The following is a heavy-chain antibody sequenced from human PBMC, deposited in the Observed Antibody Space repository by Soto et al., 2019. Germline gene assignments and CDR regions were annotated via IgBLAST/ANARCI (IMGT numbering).Heavy chain of an antibody. V-gene: IGHV1-18*01. J-gene: IGHJ4*02. Sequence: QVQLVQSGAEVKKPGASVKVSCKASGYTFTSYGISWVRQAPGQGLEWMGWISAYNGNTNYAQKLQGRVTMTTNTSTSTAYMELRSLRSDDTAVYYCARSRITIFGVVNLYYFDYWGQGTLFTVSS. CDR2: ISAYNGNT. D-gene: IGHD3-3*01. CDR3: ARSRITIFGVVNLYYFDY. CDR1: GYTFTSYG.